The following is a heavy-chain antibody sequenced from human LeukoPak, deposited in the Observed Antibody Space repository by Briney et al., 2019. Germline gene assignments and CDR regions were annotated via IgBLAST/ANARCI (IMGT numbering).Heavy chain of an antibody. J-gene: IGHJ4*02. CDR3: ARTPRFHSSSEPYDY. D-gene: IGHD6-13*01. V-gene: IGHV1-46*01. Sequence: GASVKVSCKASGYTFTSYYMHWVRQAPGQGLEWMGIINPSGGSTSYAQKFQSRVTMTRDTSTSTVYMELSSLRSEDTAVYYCARTPRFHSSSEPYDYWGQGTLVTVSS. CDR2: INPSGGST. CDR1: GYTFTSYY.